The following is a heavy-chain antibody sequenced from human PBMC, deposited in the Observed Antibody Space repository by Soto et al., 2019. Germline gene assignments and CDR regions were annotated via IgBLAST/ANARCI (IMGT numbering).Heavy chain of an antibody. J-gene: IGHJ5*02. V-gene: IGHV3-53*01. CDR3: ARDKS. CDR2: IYSGDST. Sequence: GGSLRLSCAASGFTFSNAWIDWVRQAPGKGLEWVSLIYSGDSTYYTDSVKGRFTISRDSSKNTLYLQMSSLRAEDTAVYYCARDKSWGPGTLVTVSS. CDR1: GFTFSNAW.